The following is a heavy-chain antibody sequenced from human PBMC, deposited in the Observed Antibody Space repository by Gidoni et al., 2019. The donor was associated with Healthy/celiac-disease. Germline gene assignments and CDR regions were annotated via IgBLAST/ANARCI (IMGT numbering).Heavy chain of an antibody. D-gene: IGHD4-4*01. CDR1: GGSISSGDYY. CDR2: IYYSGST. J-gene: IGHJ6*02. CDR3: ARDHSKPGYYYGMDV. Sequence: QVQLQESGPGLVKHSQTLSLTCTVSGGSISSGDYYWSWIRQPPGKGLEWIGYIYYSGSTYYNPSLKSRVTISVDTSKNQFSLKLSSVTAADTAVYYCARDHSKPGYYYGMDVWGQGTTVTVSS. V-gene: IGHV4-30-4*01.